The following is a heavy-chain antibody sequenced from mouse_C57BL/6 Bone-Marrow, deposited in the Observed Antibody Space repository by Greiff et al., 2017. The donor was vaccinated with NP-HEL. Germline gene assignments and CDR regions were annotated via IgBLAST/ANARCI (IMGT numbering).Heavy chain of an antibody. Sequence: QVQLQQPGAELVRPGSSVKLSCKASGYTFTSYWMHWVKQRPIQGLEWIGNIDPSDSETHYNQKFKDKATLTVDKSSSTAYMQLSSLTSEDSAVYYWAREIYYGSSQYYFDYWGQGTTLTVSS. V-gene: IGHV1-52*01. CDR2: IDPSDSET. J-gene: IGHJ2*01. CDR1: GYTFTSYW. D-gene: IGHD1-1*01. CDR3: AREIYYGSSQYYFDY.